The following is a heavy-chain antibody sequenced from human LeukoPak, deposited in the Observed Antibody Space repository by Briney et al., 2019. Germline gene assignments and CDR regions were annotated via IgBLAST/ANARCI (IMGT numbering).Heavy chain of an antibody. D-gene: IGHD2-15*01. CDR2: MFYSGNI. CDR3: ARVDGGYCSGGGCYSNRFDP. CDR1: GGFISTYQ. J-gene: IGHJ5*02. Sequence: SEPLSLTCCVSGGFISTYQWSCLPEPPGKALEWIAYMFYSGNINYNASLKSRVSISGDTSKNNLSLNLSSVTAADTAVYCCARVDGGYCSGGGCYSNRFDPWGQGTWSPSPQ. V-gene: IGHV4-59*13.